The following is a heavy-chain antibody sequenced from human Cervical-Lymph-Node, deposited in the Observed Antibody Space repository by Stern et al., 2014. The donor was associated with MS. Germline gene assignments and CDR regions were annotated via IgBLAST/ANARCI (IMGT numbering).Heavy chain of an antibody. CDR1: VGSISDYY. Sequence: QVQLQESGPGLVKPSETLSLTCTVSVGSISDYYWNWIRQPAGKGLEWIGRIYSSGATNYNPSLKSRVTMSVDTPKNQFSLKLTSPSAADTAVYYCARQTSVTSSLNFYYGMDVWGQGTTVTVSS. V-gene: IGHV4-4*07. D-gene: IGHD4-17*01. J-gene: IGHJ6*02. CDR2: IYSSGAT. CDR3: ARQTSVTSSLNFYYGMDV.